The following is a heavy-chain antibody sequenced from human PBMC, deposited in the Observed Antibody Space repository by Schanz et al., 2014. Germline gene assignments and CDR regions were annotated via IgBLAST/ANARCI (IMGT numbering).Heavy chain of an antibody. J-gene: IGHJ6*02. CDR3: VREGSSSPDCCYYNGMDV. Sequence: EVQLVESGGGLVQPGGSLRLSCATSRLTFGNYWMSWVRQAPGKGLVWVSRTSHDGSFTTFADSVKGRFTISRDNAKNSLHLQMNSLRAEDTAVYYCVREGSSSPDCCYYNGMDVWGQGTTVTVSS. D-gene: IGHD6-6*01. CDR2: TSHDGSFT. V-gene: IGHV3-74*01. CDR1: RLTFGNYW.